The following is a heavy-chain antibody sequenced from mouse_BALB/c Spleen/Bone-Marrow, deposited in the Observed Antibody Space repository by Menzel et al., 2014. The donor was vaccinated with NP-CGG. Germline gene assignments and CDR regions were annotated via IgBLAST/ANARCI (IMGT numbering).Heavy chain of an antibody. V-gene: IGHV1S56*01. CDR1: GNTFTSYD. D-gene: IGHD1-2*01. Sequence: VMLVESGVERVKPGASVKLSCKASGNTFTSYDINWVRQRPEQGLEWIGWIFPGDSTTKYNEKFKGKATLSTDKSSSTVHMQLSRLTSEDSAVYFCVRSRLRDWYFDVWGAGTTVTISS. CDR3: VRSRLRDWYFDV. CDR2: IFPGDSTT. J-gene: IGHJ1*01.